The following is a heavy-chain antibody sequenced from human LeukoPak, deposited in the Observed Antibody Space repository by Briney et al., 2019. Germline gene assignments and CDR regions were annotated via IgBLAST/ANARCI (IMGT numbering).Heavy chain of an antibody. V-gene: IGHV4-59*11. CDR1: GGSISSHY. CDR3: ASSGSYWGVFDY. J-gene: IGHJ4*02. CDR2: IYYSGST. D-gene: IGHD1-26*01. Sequence: PSETLSLTCTVSGGSISSHYWSWIRQPPGKGLEWIGYIYYSGSTNYNPSLKSRVTISVDTSKVQFSLKLSSVTAADTAVYYCASSGSYWGVFDYWGQGTLVTVSS.